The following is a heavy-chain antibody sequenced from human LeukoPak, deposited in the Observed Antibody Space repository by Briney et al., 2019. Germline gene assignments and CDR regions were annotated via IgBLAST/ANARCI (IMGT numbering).Heavy chain of an antibody. D-gene: IGHD1-26*01. CDR2: ISSSSSTV. J-gene: IGHJ6*03. CDR3: ARGVYSRSWTRLGYYYYYYMDV. V-gene: IGHV3-48*01. Sequence: GGSLRLSCAASGFTFSSYSMNWVRQAPGKGLEWVSYISSSSSTVYYADSVKGRFTISRDNAKNSLYLQMNSLRAEDTAVYYCARGVYSRSWTRLGYYYYYYMDVWGKGTTVTVSS. CDR1: GFTFSSYS.